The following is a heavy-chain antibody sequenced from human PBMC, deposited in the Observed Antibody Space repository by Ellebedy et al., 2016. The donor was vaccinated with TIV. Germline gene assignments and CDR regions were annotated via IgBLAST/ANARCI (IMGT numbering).Heavy chain of an antibody. CDR1: GFNFSDSW. V-gene: IGHV3-7*01. Sequence: GGSLRLSXAASGFNFSDSWMSWVRQAPGKGPEWVANIKEDGSRTNYLGSVKGRFSISRDDTSNSLYLQMNSLTVEDTAVYYCARDSRDTAMDQGAHYYYYYGMDVWGQGTTVTVSS. J-gene: IGHJ6*02. CDR2: IKEDGSRT. D-gene: IGHD5-18*01. CDR3: ARDSRDTAMDQGAHYYYYYGMDV.